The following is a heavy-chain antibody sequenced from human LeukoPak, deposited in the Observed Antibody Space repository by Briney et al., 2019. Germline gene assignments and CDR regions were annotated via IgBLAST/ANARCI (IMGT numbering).Heavy chain of an antibody. V-gene: IGHV4-34*01. CDR1: GGSFSGYY. Sequence: SETLSLTCAVYGGSFSGYYWSWIRQPPGKGLEWIGEINHSGSTNYNPSLKSRVTISVDTSKNQFSLKLSSVTAADTAVYYCARGSSDYGDYGGWFDPWGQGTLVTVSS. J-gene: IGHJ5*02. D-gene: IGHD4-17*01. CDR2: INHSGST. CDR3: ARGSSDYGDYGGWFDP.